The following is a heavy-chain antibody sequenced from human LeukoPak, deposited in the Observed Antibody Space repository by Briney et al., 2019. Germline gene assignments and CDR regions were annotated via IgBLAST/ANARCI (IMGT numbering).Heavy chain of an antibody. CDR3: ARGGHYYDSSGRYATPLPSDY. CDR2: ISAYNGNT. D-gene: IGHD3-22*01. V-gene: IGHV1-18*01. Sequence: ASVKVSCKASGYTFTSYGISWVRQAPGQGLEWMGWISAYNGNTNYAQKLQGRVTITRNTSISTAYMELSSLRSEDTAVYYCARGGHYYDSSGRYATPLPSDYWGQGTLVTVSS. CDR1: GYTFTSYG. J-gene: IGHJ4*02.